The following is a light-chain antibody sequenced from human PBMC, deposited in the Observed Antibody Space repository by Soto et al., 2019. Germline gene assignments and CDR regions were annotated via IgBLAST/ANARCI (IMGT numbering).Light chain of an antibody. CDR3: QQYSTFPWT. CDR1: QSIGSW. CDR2: KAS. V-gene: IGKV1-5*03. Sequence: DIQLTHSPSTLSASIGDRVTITCRASQSIGSWLAWYQQRPGKAPNVLIYKASNLERGVPSRFSGSGSETGFTLTISSLQPEDFATYYCQQYSTFPWTFGQGTKVEL. J-gene: IGKJ1*01.